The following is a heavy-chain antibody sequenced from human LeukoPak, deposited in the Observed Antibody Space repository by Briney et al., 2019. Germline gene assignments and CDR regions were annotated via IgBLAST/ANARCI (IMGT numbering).Heavy chain of an antibody. Sequence: GGCLRLSCAASGFTFNNAWMNWVRQAPGTGLEWVGLIKSRTDGGTTDYAAPVKGRFTISRDDSKNTLYLQMNGLKTEDTAVYYCTTDAAFMAASGMGYWGQGTLVTVSS. CDR3: TTDAAFMAASGMGY. J-gene: IGHJ4*02. V-gene: IGHV3-15*01. CDR2: IKSRTDGGTT. D-gene: IGHD6-13*01. CDR1: GFTFNNAW.